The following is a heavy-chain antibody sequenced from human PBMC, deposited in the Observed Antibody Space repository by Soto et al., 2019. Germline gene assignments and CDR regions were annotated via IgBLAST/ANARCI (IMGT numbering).Heavy chain of an antibody. D-gene: IGHD3-16*01. CDR3: TTPPYDYVWGSYTS. Sequence: EVQLVESGGGLVKPGGSLRLSCAASGFTFSNAWMSWVRQAPGKGLEWVGRIKSKTDGGTTDYAAPVKGRFTISRDDSKNTLYLQTNSLKTEDTALYYCTTPPYDYVWGSYTSWGQGTLVTVSS. CDR2: IKSKTDGGTT. V-gene: IGHV3-15*01. CDR1: GFTFSNAW. J-gene: IGHJ5*02.